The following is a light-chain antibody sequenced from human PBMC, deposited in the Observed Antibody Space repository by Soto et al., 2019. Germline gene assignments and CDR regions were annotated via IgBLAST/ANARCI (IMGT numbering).Light chain of an antibody. V-gene: IGKV3-15*01. CDR1: QNVNSN. Sequence: EKVMTQSPATLSVSPGERATLSCRASQNVNSNLVWYQQKPGQAPRLLIYGASTRATGIPARFSGSASGTEFTLTISSLQSEDFAVYYCQQCDAWPLTLGGGTKVEIK. J-gene: IGKJ4*01. CDR3: QQCDAWPLT. CDR2: GAS.